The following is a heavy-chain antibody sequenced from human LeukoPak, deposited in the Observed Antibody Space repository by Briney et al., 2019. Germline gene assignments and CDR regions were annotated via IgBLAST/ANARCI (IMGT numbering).Heavy chain of an antibody. CDR1: GYTFTSYG. Sequence: ASVKVFCKASGYTFTSYGISWVRQAPGQGLEWMGWISAYNGNTNYAQKLQGRVTMTTDTSTSTAYMELRSLRSDDTAVYYCARDGEEDCSSTSCYDYWGQGTLVTVSS. J-gene: IGHJ4*02. D-gene: IGHD2-2*01. CDR3: ARDGEEDCSSTSCYDY. V-gene: IGHV1-18*01. CDR2: ISAYNGNT.